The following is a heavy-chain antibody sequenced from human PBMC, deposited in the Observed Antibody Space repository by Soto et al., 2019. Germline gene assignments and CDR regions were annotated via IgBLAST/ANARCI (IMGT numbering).Heavy chain of an antibody. CDR1: GGTFSSYA. CDR2: IIPIFGTA. V-gene: IGHV1-69*13. J-gene: IGHJ4*02. CDR3: AGYCSGGSCYGS. Sequence: EASVKVSCKASGGTFSSYAISWVRQAPGQGLEWMGGIIPIFGTANYAQKFQGRVTITADESTSTAYMELSSLRSEDTAVYYCAGYCSGGSCYGSWGQGTLVTVSS. D-gene: IGHD2-15*01.